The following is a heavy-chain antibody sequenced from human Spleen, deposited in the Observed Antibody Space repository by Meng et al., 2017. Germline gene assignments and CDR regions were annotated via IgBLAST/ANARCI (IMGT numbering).Heavy chain of an antibody. CDR2: MNPNNGDK. J-gene: IGHJ4*02. Sequence: QVHLVQSGAGVTKPGAVVMISCKAFGYMFTTYSLHWVRQAPGQGLEWMGWMNPNNGDKDYAQKIRGRVTMTRNTYKSTDYMELRGLGPDNAAVYYCAQVGQAGPFWGQGTLVTVSS. CDR1: GYMFTTYS. CDR3: AQVGQAGPF. V-gene: IGHV1-8*02.